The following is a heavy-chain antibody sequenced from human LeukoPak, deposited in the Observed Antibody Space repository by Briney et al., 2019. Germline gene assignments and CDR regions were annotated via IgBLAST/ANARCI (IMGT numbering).Heavy chain of an antibody. Sequence: GRSLRLSCAASGFDFSTYEMNWVRQAPGKGWEWIADITISGHIKNYADSVKGRFSISRDNARTSLYLQMHSLRVEDTGVYYCARGDPHADLWGQGTLVTVSS. CDR2: ITISGHIK. CDR1: GFDFSTYE. CDR3: ARGDPHADL. J-gene: IGHJ5*02. V-gene: IGHV3-48*03. D-gene: IGHD5-24*01.